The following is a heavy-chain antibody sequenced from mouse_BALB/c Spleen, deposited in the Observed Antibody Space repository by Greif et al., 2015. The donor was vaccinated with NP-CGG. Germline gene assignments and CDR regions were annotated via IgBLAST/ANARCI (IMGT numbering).Heavy chain of an antibody. CDR2: IRNKANGYTA. V-gene: IGHV7-3*02. Sequence: DVKLVESGGGLVQPGGSLRLSCATSGFTFTDYYMSWVRQPPGKALEWLGFIRNKANGYTADYSASVKGRFTISRDNSQSILYLQMNTLRAEDSATCYCARDINYDIYWYFDVWGAGTTVTVSS. J-gene: IGHJ1*01. D-gene: IGHD2-4*01. CDR1: GFTFTDYY. CDR3: ARDINYDIYWYFDV.